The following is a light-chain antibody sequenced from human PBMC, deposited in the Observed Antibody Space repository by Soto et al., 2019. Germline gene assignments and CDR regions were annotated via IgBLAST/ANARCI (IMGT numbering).Light chain of an antibody. CDR2: DAS. CDR1: QSGSTS. J-gene: IGKJ2*01. V-gene: IGKV3-11*01. Sequence: EIVLTQSPATLSLSPGERATLSCRASQSGSTSLAWYQQKPGQAPRLLIYDASNRATDIPVRFSGSGSGTDFTLTISSLEPEDFAVYYCQQRINWPSTFGQGTKLEIK. CDR3: QQRINWPST.